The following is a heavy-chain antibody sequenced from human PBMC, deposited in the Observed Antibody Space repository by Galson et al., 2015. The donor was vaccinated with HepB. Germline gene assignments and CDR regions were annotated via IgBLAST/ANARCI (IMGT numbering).Heavy chain of an antibody. D-gene: IGHD2-15*01. CDR2: INHSGST. V-gene: IGHV4-34*01. CDR3: ARDNCSGGSCFSPYYYYGMDV. CDR1: GGSFSGYY. Sequence: ETLSLTCAVYGGSFSGYYWSWLRQPPGKGLEWIGEINHSGSTNYNPSLKSRVTISVETSKNQFSLKLSSVTAADTAVYYCARDNCSGGSCFSPYYYYGMDVWGQGTTVTVSS. J-gene: IGHJ6*02.